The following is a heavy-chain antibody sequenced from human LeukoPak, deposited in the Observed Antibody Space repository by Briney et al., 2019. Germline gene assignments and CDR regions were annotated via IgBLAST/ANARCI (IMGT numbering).Heavy chain of an antibody. D-gene: IGHD6-13*01. V-gene: IGHV3-48*01. CDR1: GFTFSSYS. CDR3: ARGRRKGIAAAGMGYYYYYYYMDV. CDR2: ISSSSSTI. Sequence: GGSLRLSCAASGFTFSSYSMNWVRQAPGKGLEWVSYISSSSSTIYYADSVKGRFTISRDNAKNSLYLQMNSLRAEDTAVYYCARGRRKGIAAAGMGYYYYYYYMDVWGKGTTVTVSS. J-gene: IGHJ6*03.